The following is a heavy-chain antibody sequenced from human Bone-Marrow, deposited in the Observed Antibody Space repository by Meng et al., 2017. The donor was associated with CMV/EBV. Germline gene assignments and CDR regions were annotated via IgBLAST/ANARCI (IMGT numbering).Heavy chain of an antibody. CDR1: GYTFTSYA. CDR2: SNAGNGNT. CDR3: ASLGYSSGWPPGY. J-gene: IGHJ4*02. D-gene: IGHD6-19*01. Sequence: ASVKVSCKASGYTFTSYAMHWVRQAPGQRLEWMGWSNAGNGNTKYSQEFQGRVTITRDTSASTAYMELSSLRSEDMAVYYCASLGYSSGWPPGYWGQGTLVTVSS. V-gene: IGHV1-3*02.